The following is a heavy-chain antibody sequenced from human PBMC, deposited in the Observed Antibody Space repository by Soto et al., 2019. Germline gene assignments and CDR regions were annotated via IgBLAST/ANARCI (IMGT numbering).Heavy chain of an antibody. V-gene: IGHV4-39*01. J-gene: IGHJ4*02. CDR3: ASLRRVRYFDWLPFDY. D-gene: IGHD3-9*01. CDR1: GGSISSSSYY. CDR2: IYYSGST. Sequence: SETLSLTCTVSGGSISSSSYYWGWIRQPPGKGLEWTGSIYYSGSTYYNPSLKSRVTISVDTSKNQFSLKLSSVTAADTAVYYCASLRRVRYFDWLPFDYWGQGTLVTVSS.